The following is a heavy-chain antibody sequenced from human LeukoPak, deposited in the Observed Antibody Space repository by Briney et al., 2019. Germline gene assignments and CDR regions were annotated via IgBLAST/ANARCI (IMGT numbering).Heavy chain of an antibody. V-gene: IGHV4-59*03. CDR1: GCSIIRYS. J-gene: IGHJ4*02. CDR3: AKSERNVGPFYY. Sequence: SETLSLTCTASGCSIIRYSWRWIRQPPGKGLEWIGCIYVSGYTKYNPSLKSRVIMSVDTSKNQFSLNLSSVTAADTAVYYCAKSERNVGPFYYWGQGTLVAVSS. CDR2: IYVSGYT.